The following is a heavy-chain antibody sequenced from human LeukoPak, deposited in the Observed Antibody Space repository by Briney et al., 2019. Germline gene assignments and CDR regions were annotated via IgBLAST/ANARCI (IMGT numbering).Heavy chain of an antibody. D-gene: IGHD3-3*01. CDR2: ISGSGGST. CDR3: AKGVTIFGVVIISYYYYMDV. J-gene: IGHJ6*03. Sequence: PGGSLRLSCAASGFTFSSYAMSWVRQAPGKGLEWVSAISGSGGSTYYADSVKGRFTISRDNSKNTLYLQMNSLRAEDTAVYYCAKGVTIFGVVIISYYYYMDVWGKGTTVTVSS. V-gene: IGHV3-23*01. CDR1: GFTFSSYA.